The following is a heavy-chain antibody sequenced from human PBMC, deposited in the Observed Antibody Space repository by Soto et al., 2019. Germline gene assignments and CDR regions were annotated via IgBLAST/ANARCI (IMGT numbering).Heavy chain of an antibody. D-gene: IGHD3-22*01. CDR2: IIPIFGTA. CDR3: ARDRYYYDSSGYARWFDS. V-gene: IGHV1-69*13. CDR1: GGTFSSYA. Sequence: SVKVSCKASGGTFSSYAISWVRQAPGQGLEWMGGIIPIFGTANYAQKFQGRVTITADESTSTAYMELSSLRSEDTAVYYCARDRYYYDSSGYARWFDSWGQGTLVTVSS. J-gene: IGHJ5*01.